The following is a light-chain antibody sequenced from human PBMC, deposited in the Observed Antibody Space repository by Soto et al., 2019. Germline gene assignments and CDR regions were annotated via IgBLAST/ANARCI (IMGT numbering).Light chain of an antibody. CDR2: GAS. CDR1: QSVRST. Sequence: EIVMTQSPVTLSVSPGEGATLSCRASQSVRSTLAWYQQKPGQAPRLLIYGASTRANGIPARFSGSGSGTEFTLTISSLQSEDFAVYYCQQYNDWPLTFGQGTKVEIK. CDR3: QQYNDWPLT. V-gene: IGKV3-15*01. J-gene: IGKJ1*01.